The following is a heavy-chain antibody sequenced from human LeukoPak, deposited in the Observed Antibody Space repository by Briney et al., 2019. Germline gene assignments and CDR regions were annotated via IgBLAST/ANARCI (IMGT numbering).Heavy chain of an antibody. CDR3: ARHAAAVADTRWLDP. CDR1: GFTVDSNY. Sequence: PGGSLRLSCAASGFTVDSNYLSWVRQAPGKGLEWVSTIYTGGNTYYAASVKGRFTISRDFSKNTVFLHMNSLRADDTAVYYCARHAAAVADTRWLDPWGQGTRVTVSS. V-gene: IGHV3-53*01. J-gene: IGHJ5*02. D-gene: IGHD6-19*01. CDR2: IYTGGNT.